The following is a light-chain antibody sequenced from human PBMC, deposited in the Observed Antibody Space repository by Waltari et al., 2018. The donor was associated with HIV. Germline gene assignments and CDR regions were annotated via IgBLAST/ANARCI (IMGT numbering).Light chain of an antibody. Sequence: QSALTQPASVSGSPGPSLTISSTGTCSDVGISTLVSWYQQHPGRAPKLMIDEVTKRPSGVSNRFSGSKSGNTASLTISGLQAEDEADYYCCSYVGRRSVFGGGTKLTVL. CDR3: CSYVGRRSV. CDR1: CSDVGISTL. J-gene: IGLJ3*02. CDR2: EVT. V-gene: IGLV2-23*02.